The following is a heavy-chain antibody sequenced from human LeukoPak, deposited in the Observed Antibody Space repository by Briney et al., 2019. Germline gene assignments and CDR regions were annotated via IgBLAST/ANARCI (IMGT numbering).Heavy chain of an antibody. J-gene: IGHJ4*02. Sequence: SETLSLTCAVYGGSFSGYYWSWIRQPPGKGLEWIGEINHSGSTNYNPSLKSRVTISVDTSKNQFSLKLSSVTAADTAVYYCARGTRLYYDFWSGPYYFDYWGQGTLVTVSS. D-gene: IGHD3-3*01. CDR3: ARGTRLYYDFWSGPYYFDY. CDR1: GGSFSGYY. CDR2: INHSGST. V-gene: IGHV4-34*01.